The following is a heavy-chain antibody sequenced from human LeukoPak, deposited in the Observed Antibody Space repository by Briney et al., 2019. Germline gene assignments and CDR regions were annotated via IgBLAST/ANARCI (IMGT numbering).Heavy chain of an antibody. CDR1: GFTFSTFA. CDR3: AKGVYDYVWGTYRPSDY. CDR2: ISGSGGST. J-gene: IGHJ4*02. D-gene: IGHD3-16*02. Sequence: GRSLRLSCAASGFTFSTFAIHWVRQAPGKGLEWVSAISGSGGSTYYADSVKGRFTISRDNSKNTLYLQMNSLRAEDTAVYYCAKGVYDYVWGTYRPSDYWGQGTLVTVSS. V-gene: IGHV3-23*01.